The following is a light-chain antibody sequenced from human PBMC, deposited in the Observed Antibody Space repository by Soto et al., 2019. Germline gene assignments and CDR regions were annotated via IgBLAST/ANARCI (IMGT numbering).Light chain of an antibody. J-gene: IGLJ3*02. CDR1: SSNIGNNP. CDR2: SNS. V-gene: IGLV1-44*01. CDR3: AAWDDSLTGSWV. Sequence: QSVLTQPPSASGTPGQRVTISCSGSSSNIGNNPVNWYQQLPGTAPKLLIYSNSHRPSGVPDRFSGSKSGTSASLAISGLQSEDEADYYCAAWDDSLTGSWVFGGWTKVTVL.